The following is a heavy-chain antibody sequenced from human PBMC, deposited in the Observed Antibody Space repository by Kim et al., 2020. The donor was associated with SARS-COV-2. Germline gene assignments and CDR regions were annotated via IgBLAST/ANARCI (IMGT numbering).Heavy chain of an antibody. V-gene: IGHV4-34*01. CDR3: ARGLLWWGFDYYGSGSYVDY. CDR1: GGSFSGYY. CDR2: INHSGST. D-gene: IGHD3-10*01. J-gene: IGHJ4*02. Sequence: SETLSLTCAVYGGSFSGYYWSWIRQPPGKGLEWIGEINHSGSTNYNPSLKSRVTISVDTSKNQFSLKLSSVTAADTAVYYCARGLLWWGFDYYGSGSYVDYWGQGTLVTVSS.